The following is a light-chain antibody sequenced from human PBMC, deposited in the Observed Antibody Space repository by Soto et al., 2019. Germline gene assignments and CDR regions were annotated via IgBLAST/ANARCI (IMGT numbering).Light chain of an antibody. V-gene: IGKV3D-15*01. CDR1: QSVSTN. CDR2: GAS. J-gene: IGKJ4*01. CDR3: QQFSSYPLT. Sequence: EIVMTQSPAALSVSPGERATLSCRASQSVSTNLAWYQQKTGQTPRLLIFGASTRAAGFPDRFSGSGSGTDFTLTISRLEPEDFAVYYCQQFSSYPLTFGGGTKVDIK.